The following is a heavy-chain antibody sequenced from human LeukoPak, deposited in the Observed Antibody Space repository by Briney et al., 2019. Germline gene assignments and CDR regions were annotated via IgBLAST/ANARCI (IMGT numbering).Heavy chain of an antibody. Sequence: SETLSLTCTVSGASVGDYYWSWIRQAPGKGLEWLGRIYTSGNTIYNPSLQSRVTISVDVSKNQFSLRLISMTAADTGIYYCAVDNRDFWGQGTLVTVSS. CDR1: GASVGDYY. D-gene: IGHD2/OR15-2a*01. V-gene: IGHV4-4*07. J-gene: IGHJ4*02. CDR2: IYTSGNT. CDR3: AVDNRDF.